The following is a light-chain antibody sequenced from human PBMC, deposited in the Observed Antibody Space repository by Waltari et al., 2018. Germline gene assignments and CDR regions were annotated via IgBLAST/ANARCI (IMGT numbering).Light chain of an antibody. CDR2: DAS. V-gene: IGKV3-20*01. J-gene: IGKJ1*01. Sequence: IVLTQSPGTLSLSPGASATLPGSASQSVSRTLAWSQQKPVQAPRLLIYDASSRATGIPDRFSGSGSGTDFSLTITRLEPEDFAVYYCQHYVSLPVTFGQGTKVEIK. CDR3: QHYVSLPVT. CDR1: QSVSRT.